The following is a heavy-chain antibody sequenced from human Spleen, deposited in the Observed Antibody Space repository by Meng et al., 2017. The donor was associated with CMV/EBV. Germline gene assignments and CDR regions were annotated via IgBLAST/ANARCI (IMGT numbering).Heavy chain of an antibody. CDR2: INPSGGSP. CDR1: GYTFTPYY. V-gene: IGHV1-46*01. Sequence: ASVKVSCKTSGYTFTPYYIHWVRQAPGQGLEWMGVINPSGGSPTYARDFQGRVSMTKDTSTTTVYMELSSLRSEDTAVYYCARDWALGCSSTSCYFPWGQGTLVTVSS. D-gene: IGHD2-2*01. CDR3: ARDWALGCSSTSCYFP. J-gene: IGHJ5*02.